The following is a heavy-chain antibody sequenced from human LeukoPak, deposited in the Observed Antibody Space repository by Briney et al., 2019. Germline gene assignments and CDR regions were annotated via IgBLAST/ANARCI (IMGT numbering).Heavy chain of an antibody. CDR2: IYSGGST. J-gene: IGHJ3*02. V-gene: IGHV3-66*01. CDR3: ASRTTVTDADGFDI. Sequence: GGSLRLSCAASEFXVNSNYIIWVRQAPGKGLEWVSLIYSGGSTYNADSVKDRFAISRANSKNTVYLQMNSLRAEDTAVYYCASRTTVTDADGFDIWGQGTMVTVSS. CDR1: EFXVNSNY. D-gene: IGHD4-17*01.